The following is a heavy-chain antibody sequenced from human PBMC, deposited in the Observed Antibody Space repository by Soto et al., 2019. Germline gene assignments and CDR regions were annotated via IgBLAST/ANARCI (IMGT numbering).Heavy chain of an antibody. D-gene: IGHD3-22*01. CDR2: INSDGTTT. CDR3: ARGAYYSHSMDV. Sequence: GGSLRLSCAASGFTLSSFWMHWVRQGPGKGLVWVSRINSDGTTTSDAESVKGRFTISRDNAKNTLFLQMDSLSAEDTAVYYCARGAYYSHSMDVWGHGTTVTVSS. CDR1: GFTLSSFW. J-gene: IGHJ6*02. V-gene: IGHV3-74*01.